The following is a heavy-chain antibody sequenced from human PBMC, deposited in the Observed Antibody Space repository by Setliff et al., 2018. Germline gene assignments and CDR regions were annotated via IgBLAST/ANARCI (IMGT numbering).Heavy chain of an antibody. D-gene: IGHD4-17*01. CDR2: IKSSGSSI. CDR1: GFTLSSYW. V-gene: IGHV3-74*01. CDR3: VRTLFLQYYGGRSGGYFDY. J-gene: IGHJ4*02. Sequence: PGGSLRLSCAASGFTLSSYWMHWVRQAPGKGLVWVSRIKSSGSSIYYADSVKGRFTISRDNAKSSLYLQMDSLRAEDTAVYYCVRTLFLQYYGGRSGGYFDYWGQGSLVTVSS.